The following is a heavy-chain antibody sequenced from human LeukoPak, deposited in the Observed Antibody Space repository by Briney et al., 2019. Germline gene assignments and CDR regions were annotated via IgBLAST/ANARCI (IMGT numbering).Heavy chain of an antibody. CDR1: GYTFTSYY. CDR2: INPNSGGT. Sequence: ASVKVSCKASGYTFTSYYMHWGRQAPGQGLEWMGWINPNSGGTNYAQKFQGRVTMTRDTSISTAYMELSRLRSDDTAVYFCARGPYSYDSSGAFDIWGQGTMVTVSS. V-gene: IGHV1-2*02. CDR3: ARGPYSYDSSGAFDI. J-gene: IGHJ3*02. D-gene: IGHD3-22*01.